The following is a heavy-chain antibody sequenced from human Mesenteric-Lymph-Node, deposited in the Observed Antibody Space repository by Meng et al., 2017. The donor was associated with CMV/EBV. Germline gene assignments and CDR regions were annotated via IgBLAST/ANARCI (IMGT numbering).Heavy chain of an antibody. J-gene: IGHJ3*02. V-gene: IGHV3-66*02. D-gene: IGHD2-8*01. CDR1: EFTFSNYA. CDR3: ATEEWGAFDI. CDR2: IYSGGST. Sequence: GESLKISCAASEFTFSNYAMSWVRQAPGKGLEWVSVIYSGGSTYYADSVKGRFTISRDNSKNTLYLQMNSLRAEDTAVYYCATEEWGAFDIWGQGTMVTVSS.